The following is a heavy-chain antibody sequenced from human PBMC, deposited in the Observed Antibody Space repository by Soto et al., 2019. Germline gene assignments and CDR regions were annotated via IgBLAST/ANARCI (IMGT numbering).Heavy chain of an antibody. Sequence: GGSLRLSCAASGFTFSSYAMHWVRQAPGKGLEWVAVISYDGSNKYYADSVKGRFTISRDNSKNTLYLQMNSLRAEDTAVYYCATSIISRGYSYGIPTYDAPDAFDIWGQGTMVTVSS. V-gene: IGHV3-30-3*01. D-gene: IGHD5-18*01. CDR2: ISYDGSNK. J-gene: IGHJ3*02. CDR1: GFTFSSYA. CDR3: ATSIISRGYSYGIPTYDAPDAFDI.